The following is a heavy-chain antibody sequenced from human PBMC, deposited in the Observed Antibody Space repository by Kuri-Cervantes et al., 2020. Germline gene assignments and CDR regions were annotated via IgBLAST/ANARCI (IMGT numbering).Heavy chain of an antibody. Sequence: GESLKISCAASGFTFSSYWMSWVRQAPGKGLEWVANIKQDGSEKYYADSVKGRFTISKDNFKNTVYLQMNSLRAEDTAMYYCAKDRKYGSGTYYFDSWGQGALVTDSS. D-gene: IGHD3-10*01. CDR3: AKDRKYGSGTYYFDS. CDR2: IKQDGSEK. CDR1: GFTFSSYW. V-gene: IGHV3-7*01. J-gene: IGHJ4*02.